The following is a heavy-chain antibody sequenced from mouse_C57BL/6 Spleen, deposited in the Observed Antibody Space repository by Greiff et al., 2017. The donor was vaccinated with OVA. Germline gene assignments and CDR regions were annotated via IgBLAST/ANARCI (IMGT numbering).Heavy chain of an antibody. V-gene: IGHV1-72*01. Sequence: QVQLQQPGAELVKPGASVKLSCKASGYTFTSYWMHWVKQRPGRGLEWIGRIDPNSGGTKYNEKFKSKATLTVDKPSSTAYMQLSSLTSGDSAVYYCAKKGLFTTVVAHWYFDVWGTGTTVTVSS. CDR2: IDPNSGGT. CDR1: GYTFTSYW. J-gene: IGHJ1*03. D-gene: IGHD1-1*01. CDR3: AKKGLFTTVVAHWYFDV.